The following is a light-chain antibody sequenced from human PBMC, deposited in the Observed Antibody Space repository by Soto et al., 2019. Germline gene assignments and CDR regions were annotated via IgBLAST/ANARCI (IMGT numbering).Light chain of an antibody. CDR3: CSYAGSYTV. CDR1: SSDVGGYNY. CDR2: DVS. J-gene: IGLJ2*01. Sequence: QSALTQPRSVSGSPGQSVAISCTGTSSDVGGYNYVSWYQQHPGKAPKLMIYDVSERPSGVPDRFSGSKSGNTASLTISGLQAEDEDDYYCCSYAGSYTVFGGGTKLTVL. V-gene: IGLV2-11*01.